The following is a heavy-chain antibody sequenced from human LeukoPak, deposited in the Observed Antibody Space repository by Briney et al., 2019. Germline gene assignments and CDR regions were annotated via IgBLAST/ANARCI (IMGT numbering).Heavy chain of an antibody. D-gene: IGHD3-16*02. CDR3: ARPPKGLRLGELSPPVY. J-gene: IGHJ4*02. CDR2: INPNSGGT. CDR1: GYTFTGYY. V-gene: IGHV1-2*02. Sequence: ASVKVSCKASGYTFTGYYMHWVRQDPGQGLEWMGWINPNSGGTNYAQKFQGRVTMTRDTSISTAYMELSRLRSDDTAVYYCARPPKGLRLGELSPPVYWGQGTLVTVSS.